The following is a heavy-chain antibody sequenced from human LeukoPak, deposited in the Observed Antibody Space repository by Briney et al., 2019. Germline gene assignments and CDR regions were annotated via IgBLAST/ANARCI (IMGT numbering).Heavy chain of an antibody. D-gene: IGHD2-2*01. CDR2: ISGSGGST. CDR1: GFTFSSYV. CDR3: AKHIVVVPAADY. J-gene: IGHJ4*02. Sequence: GGSLRLSCAASGFTFSSYVMSWVRQAPGKGLEWVSAISGSGGSTYYADSVKGRFTISRDNSKNTLYLQMNSLRAEDTAVYYCAKHIVVVPAADYWGQGTLVTVSS. V-gene: IGHV3-23*01.